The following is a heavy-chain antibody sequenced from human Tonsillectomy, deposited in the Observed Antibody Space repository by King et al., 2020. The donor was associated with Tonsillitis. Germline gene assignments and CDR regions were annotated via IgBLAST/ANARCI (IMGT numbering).Heavy chain of an antibody. D-gene: IGHD2-2*01. J-gene: IGHJ3*02. Sequence: VQLVESGGGLVKPGGSLRLSCAASGFTFSNAWMSWFRQAPGKGLEWVGRIKSKTDGGTTDYAAPVKGRFTISRDESKNTLYLQMNTLKTEAPAVDYCTTDGDVVVPAAIYAFDIWGQGTMVTVSS. CDR2: IKSKTDGGTT. CDR1: GFTFSNAW. V-gene: IGHV3-15*01. CDR3: TTDGDVVVPAAIYAFDI.